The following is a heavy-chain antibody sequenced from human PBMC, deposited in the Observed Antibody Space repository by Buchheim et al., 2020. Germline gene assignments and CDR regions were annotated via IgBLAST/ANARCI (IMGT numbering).Heavy chain of an antibody. CDR1: GFTFSSYE. D-gene: IGHD2-2*02. CDR3: ARAGYCSSTSCYIQGIFYYYYYGMDV. V-gene: IGHV3-48*03. J-gene: IGHJ6*02. CDR2: ISSSGSTI. Sequence: EVQLVESGGGLVQPGGSLRLSCAASGFTFSSYEMNWVRQAPGKGLEWVSYISSSGSTIYYADSVKGRFTISRDNAQNSLYLQMKRLRAEDTAVYYCARAGYCSSTSCYIQGIFYYYYYGMDVWGQGTT.